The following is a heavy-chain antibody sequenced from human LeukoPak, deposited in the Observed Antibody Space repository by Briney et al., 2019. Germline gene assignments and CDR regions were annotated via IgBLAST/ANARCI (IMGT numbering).Heavy chain of an antibody. J-gene: IGHJ4*02. D-gene: IGHD2-2*01. CDR3: AREGGIVVVPAANDY. Sequence: GGSLRLSCAASGFTFSSYSMNWVRQAPGKGLEWVSSISSSSSYIYYADSVKGRFTISRDNAKNSLYLQMNSLRAEDTAVYYCAREGGIVVVPAANDYWGQGTLVTVSS. CDR1: GFTFSSYS. CDR2: ISSSSSYI. V-gene: IGHV3-21*01.